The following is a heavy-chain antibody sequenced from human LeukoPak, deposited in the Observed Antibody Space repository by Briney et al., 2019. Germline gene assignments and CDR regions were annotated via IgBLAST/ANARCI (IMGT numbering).Heavy chain of an antibody. CDR1: GGSFSGYY. CDR2: INHSGST. D-gene: IGHD6-13*01. Sequence: PSETLSLTCAVYGGSFSGYYWSWIRQPPGKGLEWVGEINHSGSTNYNPSLKSRVTISVDTSKNQFSLKLSSVTAADTAVYYCARGLGIADCWGQGTLVTVSS. V-gene: IGHV4-34*01. J-gene: IGHJ4*02. CDR3: ARGLGIADC.